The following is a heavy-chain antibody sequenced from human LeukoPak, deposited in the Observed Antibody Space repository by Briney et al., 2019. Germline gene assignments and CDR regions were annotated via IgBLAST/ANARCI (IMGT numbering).Heavy chain of an antibody. J-gene: IGHJ4*02. Sequence: GGSLRLSCAASGFTFSSYNLNWVRQAPGKGLEWVSYISGSSNTIYYADSVKGRFTISRDNAKNSLYPQMNSLRAEDTAVHYCARRHLDSAGWTIDYWGQGTLVTVSS. CDR2: ISGSSNTI. CDR1: GFTFSSYN. D-gene: IGHD3-9*01. CDR3: ARRHLDSAGWTIDY. V-gene: IGHV3-48*01.